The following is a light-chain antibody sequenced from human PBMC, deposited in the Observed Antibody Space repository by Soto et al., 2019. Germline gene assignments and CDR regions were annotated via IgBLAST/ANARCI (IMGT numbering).Light chain of an antibody. Sequence: EIVLAQSPGTLSLSPGERATLSCRASQSVSSSYLAWYQQKPGQAPRLLIYSASSRATGIPDRFSGSGSGTDFTITISRLEPEDFAVYYCQQYGSSPYTFGQGTKLEI. V-gene: IGKV3-20*01. CDR2: SAS. CDR1: QSVSSSY. CDR3: QQYGSSPYT. J-gene: IGKJ2*01.